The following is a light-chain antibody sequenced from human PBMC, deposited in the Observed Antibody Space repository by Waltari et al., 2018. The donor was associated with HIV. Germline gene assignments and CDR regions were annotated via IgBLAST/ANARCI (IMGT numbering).Light chain of an antibody. J-gene: IGLJ1*01. V-gene: IGLV2-14*03. CDR1: HSEIGGYNS. CDR3: NSYTSGSTLV. Sequence: QSALTQPASVSGSPGQSITISCTGTHSEIGGYNSVSWYHQHPDKAPTLLIYDVSKRPSGTSNRFSGSKSGNTASLTISRLQTEDEADYYCNSYTSGSTLVFGTGTRVTV. CDR2: DVS.